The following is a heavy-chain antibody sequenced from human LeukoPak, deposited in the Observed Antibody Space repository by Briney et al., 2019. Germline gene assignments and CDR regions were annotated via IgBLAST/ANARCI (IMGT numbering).Heavy chain of an antibody. J-gene: IGHJ4*02. CDR1: GGSISSGDYY. CDR2: IYYSGST. Sequence: SQTLSLTCTVSGGSISSGDYYWSWIRQPPGMGLEWIGYIYYSGSTYYNPSLKSRVTISVDTSKNQFSLKLSSVTAADTAVYYCARAEPYDSSGYYSGHFDYWGQGTLVTVSS. D-gene: IGHD3-22*01. V-gene: IGHV4-30-4*08. CDR3: ARAEPYDSSGYYSGHFDY.